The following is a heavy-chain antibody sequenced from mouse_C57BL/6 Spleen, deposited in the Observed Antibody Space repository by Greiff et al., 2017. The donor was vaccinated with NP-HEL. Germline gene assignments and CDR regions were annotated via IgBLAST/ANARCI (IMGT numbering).Heavy chain of an antibody. Sequence: EVMLVESGGDLVKPGGSLKLSCAASGFTFSSYGMSWVRQTPDKRLEWVATISSGGSYTYYPDSVKGRFTISRDNAQNTLYLQMSSLKSEDTAMYYCARQGVYYGNDYAMDYWGQGTSVTVSS. CDR3: ARQGVYYGNDYAMDY. CDR2: ISSGGSYT. CDR1: GFTFSSYG. D-gene: IGHD2-1*01. J-gene: IGHJ4*01. V-gene: IGHV5-6*02.